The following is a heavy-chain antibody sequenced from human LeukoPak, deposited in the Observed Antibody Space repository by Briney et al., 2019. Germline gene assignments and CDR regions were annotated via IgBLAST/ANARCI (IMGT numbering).Heavy chain of an antibody. CDR2: ISSNGGST. Sequence: GGSLRLSCAASRFTFSSYAMHWVRQAPGKGLEYVSAISSNGGSTYYANSVKGRFTISRDNSKNTLYLQMGSLRAEDMAVYYCASTYGSGSLWGQGTLVTVSS. CDR3: ASTYGSGSL. J-gene: IGHJ4*02. V-gene: IGHV3-64*01. D-gene: IGHD3-10*01. CDR1: RFTFSSYA.